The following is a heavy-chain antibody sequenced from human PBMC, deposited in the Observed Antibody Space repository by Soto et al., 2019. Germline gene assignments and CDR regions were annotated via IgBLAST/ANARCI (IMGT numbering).Heavy chain of an antibody. V-gene: IGHV1-8*02. CDR1: GYTFTSYY. CDR3: ASIMEEYYDFPSGMDV. CDR2: MNPNSANT. D-gene: IGHD3-3*01. J-gene: IGHJ6*02. Sequence: ASVKVSCKASGYTFTSYYMHWVRQATGQGLEWMGWMNPNSANTGYAQKFQGRVTMTRNTSISTAYMELSSLRSEDTAVYYCASIMEEYYDFPSGMDVWGQGTTVTVSS.